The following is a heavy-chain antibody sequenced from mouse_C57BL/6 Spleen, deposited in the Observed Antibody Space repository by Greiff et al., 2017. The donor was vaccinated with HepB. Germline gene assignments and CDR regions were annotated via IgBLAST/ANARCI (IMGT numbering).Heavy chain of an antibody. CDR1: GFNIKDYY. CDR2: IEPEDGET. Sequence: EVKLLESGAELVKPGASVKLSCTASGFNIKDYYMHWVKQRTEQGLEWIGRIEPEDGETKYAPQFQGKATITADTSSNTAYLQLSSLTSEDTAVYYWARWGFAYWGQGTLVTVSA. J-gene: IGHJ3*01. CDR3: ARWGFAY. V-gene: IGHV14-2*01.